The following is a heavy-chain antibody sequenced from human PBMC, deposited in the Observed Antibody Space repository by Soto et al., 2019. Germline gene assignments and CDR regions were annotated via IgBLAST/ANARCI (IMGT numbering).Heavy chain of an antibody. CDR2: ISPGSRYP. V-gene: IGHV3-11*06. CDR3: VRGGGGGLFDP. Sequence: GGSLRLSCAGSGFTFGYSYMSWIRQAPGKGLEWLSYISPGSRYPAYADSVKGRFTISRDSAKRSLYLQMMSLTAEDTAIYYCVRGGGGGLFDPWGQGTMVTVSS. D-gene: IGHD2-15*01. J-gene: IGHJ5*02. CDR1: GFTFGYSY.